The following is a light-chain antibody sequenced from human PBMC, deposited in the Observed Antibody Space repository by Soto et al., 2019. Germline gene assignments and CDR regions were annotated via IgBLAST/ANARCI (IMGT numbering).Light chain of an antibody. V-gene: IGKV1-39*01. J-gene: IGKJ3*01. CDR1: QSINSY. Sequence: DIEMTQSPSSLSASEGDRVTITCRASQSINSYLNWYQQKPGKTPKLLIYDASALQSGVPSRFSGSGSETDFSLTITNPQPDDFATYYCQQSYIPPFTFGPGTTVDVK. CDR3: QQSYIPPFT. CDR2: DAS.